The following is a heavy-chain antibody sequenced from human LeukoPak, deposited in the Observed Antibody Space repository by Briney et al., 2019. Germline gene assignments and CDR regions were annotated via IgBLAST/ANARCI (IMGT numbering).Heavy chain of an antibody. CDR2: IYYSGST. D-gene: IGHD2-2*01. V-gene: IGHV4-59*01. J-gene: IGHJ5*02. Sequence: SETLSLTCTVSGGSISSYYWSWIRQPPGKGLEWIGYIYYSGSTNYNPSLKSRVTMSVDTSKNQFPLKLSSVTAVDTAVYYCARGEDCSSTSCFWFDPWGQGTLVTVSS. CDR3: ARGEDCSSTSCFWFDP. CDR1: GGSISSYY.